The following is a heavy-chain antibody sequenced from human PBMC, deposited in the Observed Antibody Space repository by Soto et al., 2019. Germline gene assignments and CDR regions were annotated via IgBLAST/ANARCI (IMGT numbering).Heavy chain of an antibody. CDR1: GFTFSSYS. J-gene: IGHJ6*03. CDR3: ARAPHYYSCYYMDV. CDR2: ISSSSSTI. V-gene: IGHV3-48*01. Sequence: VQLVESGGGLVQPGGSLRLSCAVSGFTFSSYSMNWVRQAPGKGLEWVSYISSSSSTIYYADSVKGRFTISRDNAKNSLYLQMNSLRAEDTAVYYCARAPHYYSCYYMDVWGKGTTVTVSS.